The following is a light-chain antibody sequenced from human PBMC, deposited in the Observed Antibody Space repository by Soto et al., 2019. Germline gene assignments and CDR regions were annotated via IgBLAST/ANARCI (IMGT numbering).Light chain of an antibody. V-gene: IGKV1-5*03. Sequence: DIQMTQSPSTLSASVGDRVTITCRASQSISSWLAWYQQKPGKAPKLLIYKASNLESRVPSRFSGSGSGTEFTITISSLQPDDFATYYCQQYKSYWTVGQGTKVEIK. CDR1: QSISSW. CDR3: QQYKSYWT. CDR2: KAS. J-gene: IGKJ1*01.